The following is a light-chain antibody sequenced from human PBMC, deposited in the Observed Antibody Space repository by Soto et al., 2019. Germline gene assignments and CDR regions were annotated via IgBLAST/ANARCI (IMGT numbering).Light chain of an antibody. CDR1: SSDLAIYNY. J-gene: IGLJ1*01. V-gene: IGLV2-14*01. CDR3: SSYTDSSNYV. CDR2: QVT. Sequence: ALTQPASVSGSPGQSITISCTGTSSDLAIYNYVSWYQQQLGKAPKLMIYQVTNRPSGVSNRFSGSRSGNTASLTISGLQAEDEADYYCSSYTDSSNYVFGTGTKVTV.